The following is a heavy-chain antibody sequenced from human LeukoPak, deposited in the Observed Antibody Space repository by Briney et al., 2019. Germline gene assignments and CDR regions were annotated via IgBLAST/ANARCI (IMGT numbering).Heavy chain of an antibody. V-gene: IGHV3-30*18. CDR3: AKGGLDSSSWYDAMGDAFDI. Sequence: GRSLRLSCAASGFAFSSYGMHWVRQAPGKGLEWVAVISYDGSNKYYADSVKGRFTISRDNSKNTLYLQMNSLRAEDTAVYYCAKGGLDSSSWYDAMGDAFDIWGQGTMVTVSS. J-gene: IGHJ3*02. CDR2: ISYDGSNK. D-gene: IGHD6-13*01. CDR1: GFAFSSYG.